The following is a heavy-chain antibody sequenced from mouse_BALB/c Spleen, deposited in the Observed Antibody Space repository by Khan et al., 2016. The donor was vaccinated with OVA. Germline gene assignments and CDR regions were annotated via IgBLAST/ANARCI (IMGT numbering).Heavy chain of an antibody. CDR3: ARRTTEYALDY. V-gene: IGHV1-4*01. CDR2: INPRSGYT. J-gene: IGHJ4*01. D-gene: IGHD2-14*01. CDR1: GYTFSSHT. Sequence: QVQLQQPGAELARPGASVKMSCKASGYTFSSHTMHWVKQRPGQGLEWIGYINPRSGYTQYNQKFNDKATLTADTSSSTAYMQLSSLTSEDSAVYYCARRTTEYALDYWGQGTSVTVSS.